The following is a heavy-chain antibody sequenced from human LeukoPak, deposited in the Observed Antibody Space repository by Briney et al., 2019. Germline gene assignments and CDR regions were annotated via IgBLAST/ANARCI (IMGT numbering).Heavy chain of an antibody. V-gene: IGHV1-2*02. J-gene: IGHJ4*02. CDR1: GYTFTGYY. Sequence: ASVKVSCKASGYTFTGYYMHWVRQAPGQGLEWMGWINPNSGGTNYAQKFQGRVTMTWDTSISTAYMELSSLRSDDTAVYYCARRAGAYSHPYDYWGQGTLVTVSS. D-gene: IGHD4/OR15-4a*01. CDR3: ARRAGAYSHPYDY. CDR2: INPNSGGT.